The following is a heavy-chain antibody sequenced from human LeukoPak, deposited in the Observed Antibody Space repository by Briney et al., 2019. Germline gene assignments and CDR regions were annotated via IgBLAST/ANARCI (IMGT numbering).Heavy chain of an antibody. J-gene: IGHJ4*02. CDR3: AREARFALPVVGSGDY. CDR2: MFYNGAT. Sequence: SETLSLTCSVYGGSISSRDYYWGWIRQRPGKRLEWIGTMFYNGATKSNPSLSSRVTMSIDTSKNRFSLKLRSVTAADMAVYYCAREARFALPVVGSGDYWGQGTLVTVSS. D-gene: IGHD6-19*01. CDR1: GGSISSRDYY. V-gene: IGHV4-39*07.